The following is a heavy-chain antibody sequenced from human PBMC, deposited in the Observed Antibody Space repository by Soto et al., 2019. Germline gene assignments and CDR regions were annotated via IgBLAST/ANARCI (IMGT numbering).Heavy chain of an antibody. V-gene: IGHV3-21*03. Sequence: GGSLRLSCAASGFTFSSYSMNWVRQAPGKWLEWVSSISSSSSYIYYADSVKGRFTISRDNAKNSLYLQMNSLKTEDTAVYYCTTWVPPAYYHYGIAVRGQGTTVTVSS. CDR1: GFTFSSYS. D-gene: IGHD2-15*01. CDR3: TTWVPPAYYHYGIAV. J-gene: IGHJ6*02. CDR2: ISSSSSYI.